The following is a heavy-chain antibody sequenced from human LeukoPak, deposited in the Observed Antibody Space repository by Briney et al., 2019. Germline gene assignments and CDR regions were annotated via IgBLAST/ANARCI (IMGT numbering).Heavy chain of an antibody. CDR1: GGSISSSSYF. D-gene: IGHD6-19*01. CDR3: ARHVYSSGRGLDG. Sequence: SETLSLTCSVSGGSISSSSYFWGWIRQPPGKGLEWIGIIYYSGGTYYNPSLKSRVTISVDTSKNQFSLKLSSVTAADTAVYYCARHVYSSGRGLDGWGQWTTVTVSS. CDR2: IYYSGGT. V-gene: IGHV4-39*01. J-gene: IGHJ6*02.